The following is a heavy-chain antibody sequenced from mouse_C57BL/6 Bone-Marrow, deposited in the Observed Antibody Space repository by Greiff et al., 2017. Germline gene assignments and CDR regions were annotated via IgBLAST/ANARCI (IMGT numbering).Heavy chain of an antibody. CDR1: GFSLTSYG. J-gene: IGHJ4*01. CDR2: IWSGGST. D-gene: IGHD2-2*01. V-gene: IGHV2-2*01. Sequence: VQLKESGPGLVQPSQSLSITCTVSGFSLTSYGVHWVRQSPGKGLEWLGVIWSGGSTDYNAAFISRLSISKDNSKSQVFFKMNSLQADDTAIYYCARNFYYGYGYYAMDYWGQGTSVTVSS. CDR3: ARNFYYGYGYYAMDY.